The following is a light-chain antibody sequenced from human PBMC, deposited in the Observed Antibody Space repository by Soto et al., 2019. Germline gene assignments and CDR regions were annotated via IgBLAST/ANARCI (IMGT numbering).Light chain of an antibody. CDR1: QSVRSTY. J-gene: IGKJ4*01. CDR3: QQYGRPPLT. CDR2: GAS. V-gene: IGKV3-20*01. Sequence: EIVLTQSPGTLSLSPGERATLSCRASQSVRSTYFAWYQERPGQAPRLLIYGASSRATGIPDRFSGSGSGTDFTLTISRLEPEDFAVYYCQQYGRPPLTFGGGTKVDIK.